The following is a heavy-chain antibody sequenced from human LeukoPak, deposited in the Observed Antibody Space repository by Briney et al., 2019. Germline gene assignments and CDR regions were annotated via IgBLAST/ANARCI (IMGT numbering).Heavy chain of an antibody. V-gene: IGHV2-5*01. CDR1: GFSLSTSGVG. Sequence: SGPTLVKPTQALTLTCTFSGFSLSTSGVGVGWIRQPPGKALEWLALIYWNDDKRYSPSLKSRLTITKDTSKNQVVLTMTNMDPVDTATYYCALSIAVDWFDPWGQGTLVTVSS. J-gene: IGHJ5*02. CDR2: IYWNDDK. CDR3: ALSIAVDWFDP. D-gene: IGHD6-19*01.